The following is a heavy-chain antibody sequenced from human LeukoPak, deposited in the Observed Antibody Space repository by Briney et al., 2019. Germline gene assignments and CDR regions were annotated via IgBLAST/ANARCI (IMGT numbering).Heavy chain of an antibody. CDR1: GGSISSGSYY. V-gene: IGHV4-61*02. J-gene: IGHJ4*02. CDR3: ARDGPGRSVYFDY. Sequence: PSQTLSLTCTVSGGSISSGSYYWSWIRQPAGKGLEWIGRIYTSVSTNYNPSLKSRVTISVDTSKNQFSLKLSSVTAADTAVYYRARDGPGRSVYFDYWGQGTLVTVSS. D-gene: IGHD1-26*01. CDR2: IYTSVST.